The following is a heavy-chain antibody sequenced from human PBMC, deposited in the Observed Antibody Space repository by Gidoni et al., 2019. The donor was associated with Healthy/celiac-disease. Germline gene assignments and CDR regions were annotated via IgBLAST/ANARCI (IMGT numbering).Heavy chain of an antibody. CDR2: ISGSGGST. J-gene: IGHJ4*02. CDR3: AKDRSKYYDSSVNDY. Sequence: EVQLLESGGGLVQPGGSLRLSCAASGFPFRSYAMSWVRQAPGKGLEWVSAISGSGGSTYYADSVKGRFTISRDNSKNTLYLQMNSLRAEDTAVYYCAKDRSKYYDSSVNDYWGQGTLVTVSS. D-gene: IGHD3-22*01. CDR1: GFPFRSYA. V-gene: IGHV3-23*01.